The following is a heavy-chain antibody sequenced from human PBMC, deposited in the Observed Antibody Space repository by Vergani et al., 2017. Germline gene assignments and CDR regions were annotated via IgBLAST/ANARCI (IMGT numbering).Heavy chain of an antibody. CDR1: GYTFTSYG. D-gene: IGHD2-2*01. CDR3: ARDRADCSSTSCYTPAIS. V-gene: IGHV1-18*01. J-gene: IGHJ5*02. Sequence: QVQLVQSGAEVKKPGASVKVSCKTSGYTFTSYGISWVRRAPGQGLEWMGWISPYNGNTNYAQKLQGRVTMTTDKSTSTAYMELRSLRSDDTGVYYCARDRADCSSTSCYTPAISWGQGSLVTVSS. CDR2: ISPYNGNT.